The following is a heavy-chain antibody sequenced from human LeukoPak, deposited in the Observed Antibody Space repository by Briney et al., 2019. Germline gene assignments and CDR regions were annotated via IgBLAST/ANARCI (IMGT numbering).Heavy chain of an antibody. CDR1: GGSISSGGYY. V-gene: IGHV4-31*03. CDR3: ARTGDSSGRFDY. Sequence: PSETLSLTCTVSGGSISSGGYYWSWIRQHPGKGLEWIGYIYYSGSTYYNPSLKSRVTISVDTSKNQFSLKLSSVTAADTAVYYCARTGDSSGRFDYWGQGTLVTVSS. D-gene: IGHD6-19*01. J-gene: IGHJ4*02. CDR2: IYYSGST.